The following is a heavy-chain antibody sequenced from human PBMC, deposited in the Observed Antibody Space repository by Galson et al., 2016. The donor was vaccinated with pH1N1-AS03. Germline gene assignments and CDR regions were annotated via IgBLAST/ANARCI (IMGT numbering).Heavy chain of an antibody. CDR2: VYYTGST. CDR1: GASISSGGLS. D-gene: IGHD1-26*01. Sequence: LSLTCAASGASISSGGLSWSWIRQPPGKGLEWIGYVYYTGSTYSKPSLKSRIFISADTSKNQFSLSLGSVTAADTAVYYCARGREQLMYYFDYWGQGILVTVSS. V-gene: IGHV4-30-4*07. J-gene: IGHJ4*02. CDR3: ARGREQLMYYFDY.